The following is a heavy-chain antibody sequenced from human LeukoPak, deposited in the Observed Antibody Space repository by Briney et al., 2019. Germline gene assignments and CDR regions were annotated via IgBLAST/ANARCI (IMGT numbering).Heavy chain of an antibody. CDR3: AKGGTNYYDSSGPLD. D-gene: IGHD3-22*01. Sequence: GGSLRLSCAASGPTFSSYGMSWVRQAPGKGLEWVSAISGSGGSTYYADSVKGRFTISRDNSKNTLYLQMNSLRAEDTAVYYCAKGGTNYYDSSGPLDWGQGTLVTVSS. CDR2: ISGSGGST. CDR1: GPTFSSYG. J-gene: IGHJ4*02. V-gene: IGHV3-23*01.